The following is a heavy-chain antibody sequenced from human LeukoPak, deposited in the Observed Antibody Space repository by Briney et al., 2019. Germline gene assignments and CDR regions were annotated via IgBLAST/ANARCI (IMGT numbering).Heavy chain of an antibody. V-gene: IGHV3-7*03. CDR3: AKDKYYDSSGYYSTRSPFDY. J-gene: IGHJ4*02. D-gene: IGHD3-22*01. Sequence: GGSLRLSCAASRFTFSSSWMSWVRQAPGKGLECVANIKQDGSEKNYVDSVKGRFTISRDNAKNSLYLQMNSLRAEDTAVYYCAKDKYYDSSGYYSTRSPFDYWGQGTLVTVSS. CDR2: IKQDGSEK. CDR1: RFTFSSSW.